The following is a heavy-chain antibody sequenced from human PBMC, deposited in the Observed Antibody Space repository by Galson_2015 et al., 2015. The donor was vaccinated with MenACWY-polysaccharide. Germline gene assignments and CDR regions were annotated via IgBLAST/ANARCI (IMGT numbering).Heavy chain of an antibody. V-gene: IGHV3-30-3*01. CDR1: GFTFSSYA. CDR2: ISYDGSNI. J-gene: IGHJ6*02. Sequence: SLRLSCAASGFTFSSYAIHWVRQAPGKGLEWVAVISYDGSNIYYADSVKGRFTISRDNSKNTLYLQMNSLRAEDTAIYYCARSYCSRTSCYGVDVWGQGTTVTVSS. CDR3: ARSYCSRTSCYGVDV. D-gene: IGHD2-2*01.